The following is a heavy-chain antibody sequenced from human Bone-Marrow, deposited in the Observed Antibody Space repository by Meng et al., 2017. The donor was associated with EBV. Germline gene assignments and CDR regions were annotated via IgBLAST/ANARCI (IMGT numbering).Heavy chain of an antibody. CDR2: IYHSGGT. D-gene: IGHD6-19*01. CDR1: GGSISSSNW. CDR3: ARNLLALAVNEDYFDF. V-gene: IGHV4-4*02. J-gene: IGHJ4*02. Sequence: LREAGPGLVQPSGTLFLTCAVSGGSISSSNWWSWVRQPPGKGLEWIGEIYHSGGTNPSLQSRVTISVDKAKNHFSLKLRSVTAADTAVYYCARNLLALAVNEDYFDFWGQGSLVTVSS.